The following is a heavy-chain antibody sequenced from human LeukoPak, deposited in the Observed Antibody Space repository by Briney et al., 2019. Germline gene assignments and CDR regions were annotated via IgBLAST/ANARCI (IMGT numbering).Heavy chain of an antibody. Sequence: GGSLRLSCAASGFTFSSYGMHWVRQAPGKGLEWVAVMSYDGSNKYYADSVKGRFTISRDNSKNTLYPQMNSLRAEDTAVYYCANSMGITIFGVVEDWGQGTLVTVSS. CDR3: ANSMGITIFGVVED. CDR2: MSYDGSNK. D-gene: IGHD3-3*01. CDR1: GFTFSSYG. V-gene: IGHV3-30*18. J-gene: IGHJ4*02.